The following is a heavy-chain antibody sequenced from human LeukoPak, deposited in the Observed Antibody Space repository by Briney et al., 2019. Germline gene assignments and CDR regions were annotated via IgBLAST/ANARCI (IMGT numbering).Heavy chain of an antibody. CDR3: ARGGRDGHNFWGN. V-gene: IGHV3-11*01. CDR2: ISSSGSTI. D-gene: IGHD5-24*01. CDR1: GFTFSDYY. J-gene: IGHJ4*02. Sequence: GGSLRLSCAASGFTFSDYYMSWVRQAPGEGLEWGSYISSSGSTIYYADSVKGRFTISTDKAKNSLYLQMKSLRAEDTAVYYCARGGRDGHNFWGNWGQGTLVTVSS.